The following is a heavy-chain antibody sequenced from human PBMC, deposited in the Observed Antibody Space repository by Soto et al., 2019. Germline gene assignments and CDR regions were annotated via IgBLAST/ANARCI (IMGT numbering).Heavy chain of an antibody. J-gene: IGHJ5*02. CDR3: ARLVVVAPVANA. V-gene: IGHV4-39*02. D-gene: IGHD2-2*01. CDR2: IFYTGTT. CDR1: GGSINYNSYY. Sequence: SSETLSLTCSVPGGSINYNSYYWGWIRQPPGKGLEWVGGIFYTGTTYYSPSLKDRVTISVDTSKNSFSLNLTSVTAADTAVYFCARLVVVAPVANAWGQGTLVTVSS.